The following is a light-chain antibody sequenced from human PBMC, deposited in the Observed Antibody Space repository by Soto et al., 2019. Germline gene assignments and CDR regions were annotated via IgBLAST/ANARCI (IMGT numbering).Light chain of an antibody. CDR3: QQLGNRPWLT. CDR1: RSVNNY. J-gene: IGKJ4*01. CDR2: GAS. V-gene: IGKV3-11*01. Sequence: EIVLRQSPGTLSLSPGARATLSCRARRSVNNYLAWYQQRPGQAPRLLIYGASNRATGIPARFRGSGSGTDFSLPISSLEHDESAVYYCQQLGNRPWLTVVAGTRVEIK.